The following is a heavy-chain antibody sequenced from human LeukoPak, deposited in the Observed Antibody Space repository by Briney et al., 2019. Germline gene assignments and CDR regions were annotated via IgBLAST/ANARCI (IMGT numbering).Heavy chain of an antibody. CDR2: INSDGSTT. CDR1: GFTFSSYW. V-gene: IGHV3-74*01. D-gene: IGHD3-10*01. Sequence: GALRRSRGASGFTFSSYWMHWVRQAPGKGLVWISRINSDGSTTSYADSVKGRFTISRDNAKNTLYLQMNSLRAEDTAVYYCARGNYYGQDYWGQGTLVTVSS. CDR3: ARGNYYGQDY. J-gene: IGHJ4*02.